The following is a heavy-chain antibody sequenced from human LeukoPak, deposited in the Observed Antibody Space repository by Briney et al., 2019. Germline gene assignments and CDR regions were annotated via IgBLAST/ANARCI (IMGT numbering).Heavy chain of an antibody. CDR3: ARLYGDYVGY. CDR1: GGSITSSSYY. J-gene: IGHJ4*02. D-gene: IGHD4-17*01. V-gene: IGHV4-39*01. CDR2: ISYRGST. Sequence: PSETLSLTCTVSGGSITSSSYYWGWIRQPPGKGLEWIGSISYRGSTYDNPSLKSRVTISVDTSKNQFSLKLSSVTAADTAIYYCARLYGDYVGYWGQGTLVTVSS.